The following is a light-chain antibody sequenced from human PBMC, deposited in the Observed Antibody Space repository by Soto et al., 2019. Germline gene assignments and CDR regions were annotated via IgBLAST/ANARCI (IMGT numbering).Light chain of an antibody. J-gene: IGKJ1*01. V-gene: IGKV3-20*01. CDR1: LSIASNY. CDR2: AAS. Sequence: EIVLMQSPGTLPLSPGERATLSCRASLSIASNYLAWYQQKPGQAPRLLIYAASGRATGIPDRFSGSGSGTDFTLTISRLEPEDFAVSYCQQYGSAPWTFGQGTKVEIK. CDR3: QQYGSAPWT.